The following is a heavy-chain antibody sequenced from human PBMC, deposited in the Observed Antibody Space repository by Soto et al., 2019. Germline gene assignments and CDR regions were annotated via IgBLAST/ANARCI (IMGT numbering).Heavy chain of an antibody. D-gene: IGHD3-3*02. CDR3: ARDTDGIHY. J-gene: IGHJ4*02. V-gene: IGHV3-74*01. CDR1: GLIFSNYK. CDR2: INTDGSII. Sequence: EVRLVESGGGLVQPGGSLRLSCAASGLIFSNYKMHWVRQAPGKGLVWVSRINTDGSIIDYADSVKGRFTVSRDNAKNTLYLQMNSLRADDTAVYYCARDTDGIHYWGQGTLVTVSS.